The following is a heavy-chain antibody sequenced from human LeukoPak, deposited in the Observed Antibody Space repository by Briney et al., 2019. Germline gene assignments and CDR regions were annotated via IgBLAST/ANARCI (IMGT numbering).Heavy chain of an antibody. D-gene: IGHD3-9*01. CDR1: GYTXTSYG. CDR2: ISAYNGNT. J-gene: IGHJ3*02. CDR3: ARELRYFDWLLFAFDI. V-gene: IGHV1-18*01. Sequence: GASVKVSCKASGYTXTSYGVSWVRQAPGQGLEWMGWISAYNGNTNYAQKLQGRVTMTTDTSTSTAYMELRSLRSDDTAVYYCARELRYFDWLLFAFDIWGQGTMVTVSS.